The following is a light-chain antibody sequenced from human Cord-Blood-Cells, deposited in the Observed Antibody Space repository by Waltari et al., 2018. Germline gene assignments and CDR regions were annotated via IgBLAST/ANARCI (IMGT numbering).Light chain of an antibody. V-gene: IGKV1-39*01. CDR1: QSISSY. CDR3: QQCYSTPYS. CDR2: AAS. J-gene: IGKJ2*03. Sequence: DIQMTQSPSSLSASVGDRVNITCRASQSISSYLNWYQQKPGKAPKLLIYAASSLQSGVPSRFSGSGSGTDFTLTISSLQPEDFATYYCQQCYSTPYSFGQGTKLEIK.